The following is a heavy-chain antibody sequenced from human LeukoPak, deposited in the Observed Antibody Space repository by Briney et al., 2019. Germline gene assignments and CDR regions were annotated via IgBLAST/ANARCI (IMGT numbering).Heavy chain of an antibody. CDR2: IRYDESNK. Sequence: GGSLRLSCVTSGFTFSSYGMHWVRQAPGKGLEWVAFIRYDESNKYYADSVKGRFTISRDNSKNTLYLQMNSLRAEDTAVYYCAKGDKPGYWGQGTLITVSS. D-gene: IGHD1-14*01. CDR3: AKGDKPGY. CDR1: GFTFSSYG. J-gene: IGHJ4*02. V-gene: IGHV3-30*02.